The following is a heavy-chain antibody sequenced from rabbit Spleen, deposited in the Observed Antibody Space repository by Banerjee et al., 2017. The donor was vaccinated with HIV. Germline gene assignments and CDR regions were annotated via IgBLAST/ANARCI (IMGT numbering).Heavy chain of an antibody. V-gene: IGHV1S45*01. Sequence: QQQLVESGGGLVKPGASLTLTCKASGFSFSDRDVMCWVRQAPGKGLEWIACINTATGKAVYASWAKGRFTISKTSSTKVTLRMTSLTSADRATYFCARDLLGVIGWNFYLWGPGTLVTVS. D-gene: IGHD1-1*01. J-gene: IGHJ4*01. CDR3: ARDLLGVIGWNFYL. CDR1: GFSFSDRDV. CDR2: INTATGKA.